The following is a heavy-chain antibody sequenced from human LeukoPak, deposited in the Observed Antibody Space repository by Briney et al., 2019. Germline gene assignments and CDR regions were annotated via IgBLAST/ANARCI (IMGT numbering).Heavy chain of an antibody. CDR2: ISSSSSYI. CDR1: GFTFSSYS. CDR3: AISSYDILTGTFDY. D-gene: IGHD3-9*01. V-gene: IGHV3-21*01. J-gene: IGHJ4*02. Sequence: GGSLRLSCAASGFTFSSYSMNWVRQAPGKGLEWVSSISSSSSYIYYADSVKGRFTISRDNAKNSLYLQMNSLRAEDTAVYYCAISSYDILTGTFDYWGQGTLVTVSS.